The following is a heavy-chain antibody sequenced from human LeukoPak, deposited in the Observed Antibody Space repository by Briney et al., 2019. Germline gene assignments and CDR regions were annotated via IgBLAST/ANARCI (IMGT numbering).Heavy chain of an antibody. J-gene: IGHJ4*02. CDR2: IHTTAST. Sequence: PSETLSLTCTVSGDSISSYYWSWIRQPAGKGLEWIGRIHTTASTNYSPSLKSRVTMSADTSKNQFSLSLSSVTAADTAVYYCARVGGITGTTGSFDCWGQGTLVTVSS. CDR3: ARVGGITGTTGSFDC. CDR1: GDSISSYY. V-gene: IGHV4-4*07. D-gene: IGHD1-7*01.